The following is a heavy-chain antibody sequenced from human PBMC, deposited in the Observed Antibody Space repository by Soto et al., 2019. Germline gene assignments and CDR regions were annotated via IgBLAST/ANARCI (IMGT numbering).Heavy chain of an antibody. CDR2: IYYSGST. J-gene: IGHJ4*02. Sequence: PSETLSLTCTVSGGSISSYYWSWIRQPPGKGLEWIGYIYYSGSTNYNPSLKSRVTISVDTSKNQFSLKLSSVTAADTAVYYCARSSSSSSGYFDYWGQGTLVTVSS. V-gene: IGHV4-59*01. CDR3: ARSSSSSSGYFDY. D-gene: IGHD6-6*01. CDR1: GGSISSYY.